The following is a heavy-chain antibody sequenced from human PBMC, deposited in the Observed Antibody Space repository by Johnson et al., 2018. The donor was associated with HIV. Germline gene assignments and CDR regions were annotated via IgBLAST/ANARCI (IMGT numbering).Heavy chain of an antibody. CDR3: AKDSKRELLQGKDAFDF. CDR2: IRYDGSHN. V-gene: IGHV3-30*02. D-gene: IGHD3-10*01. J-gene: IGHJ3*01. CDR1: GFTFSSYG. Sequence: QVQLVESGGGVVQPGGSLRLSCAASGFTFSSYGMHWVRQAPGKGLEWVAFIRYDGSHNDYVDSVKGRFTISRDNSKNTLSLQMNILRAEDTAVYYCAKDSKRELLQGKDAFDFWGQGTMVIVSS.